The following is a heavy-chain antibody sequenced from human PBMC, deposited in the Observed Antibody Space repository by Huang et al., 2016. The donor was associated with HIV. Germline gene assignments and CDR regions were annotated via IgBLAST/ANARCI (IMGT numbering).Heavy chain of an antibody. V-gene: IGHV1-46*01. D-gene: IGHD6-19*01. CDR1: GYTFTTYY. CDR3: ARGYSNGWYGVLEY. CDR2: INPTGGTT. J-gene: IGHJ4*02. Sequence: QVQLVQSGAEVKKPGASVKMSCKTSGYTFTTYYIHWVRQAPGQGLEWMGGINPTGGTTAYAQNFQGRLTMTRDMSASTVQLELRGLRSEDTAIYYCARGYSNGWYGVLEYWGQGTLVAVSS.